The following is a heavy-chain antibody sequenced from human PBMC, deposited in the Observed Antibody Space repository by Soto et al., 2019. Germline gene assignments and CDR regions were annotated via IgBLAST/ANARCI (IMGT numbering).Heavy chain of an antibody. J-gene: IGHJ4*02. CDR2: ISGSGGST. CDR3: AKDWLYGDYYFDY. D-gene: IGHD4-17*01. V-gene: IGHV3-23*01. CDR1: GFTFSSYA. Sequence: GGSLRLSCAASGFTFSSYAMSWVRQAPGKGLGWVSAISGSGGSTYYADSVKGRFTISRDNSKNTLYLQMNSLRAEDTAVYYCAKDWLYGDYYFDYWGQGTLVTVSS.